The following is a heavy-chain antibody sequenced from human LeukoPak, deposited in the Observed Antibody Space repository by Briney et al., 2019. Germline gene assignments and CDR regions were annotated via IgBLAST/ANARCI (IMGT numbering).Heavy chain of an antibody. D-gene: IGHD3-22*01. CDR1: GFTFSTYG. V-gene: IGHV3-33*01. J-gene: IGHJ4*02. CDR2: IWFDGSNK. Sequence: TGGSLRLSCAASGFTFSTYGMHWVRQAPGKGLEWVAVIWFDGSNKYNVDSVKGRFTISRDNSKNTVYLQMNSLRGEDTAVYYCARDSDSSFEGVPFDYWGQGTLVTVSS. CDR3: ARDSDSSFEGVPFDY.